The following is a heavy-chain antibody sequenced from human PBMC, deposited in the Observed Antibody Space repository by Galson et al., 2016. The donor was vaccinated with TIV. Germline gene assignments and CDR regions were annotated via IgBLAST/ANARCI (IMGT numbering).Heavy chain of an antibody. J-gene: IGHJ4*02. Sequence: GWIRQPPGKGLEWIGSVYYTGGTYYNPSLRSRVTVSLDTSNNQFFLKLSSVTAADTAVYYCTREMAGTTVHSWGQGALVTVSS. V-gene: IGHV4-38-2*02. D-gene: IGHD1-7*01. CDR2: VYYTGGT. CDR3: TREMAGTTVHS.